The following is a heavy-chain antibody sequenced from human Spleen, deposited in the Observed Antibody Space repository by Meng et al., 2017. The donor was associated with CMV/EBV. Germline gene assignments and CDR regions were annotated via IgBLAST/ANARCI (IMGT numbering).Heavy chain of an antibody. J-gene: IGHJ4*02. CDR3: ATGSYYDTSASARALDY. D-gene: IGHD3-16*01. V-gene: IGHV3-11*01. Sequence: GESLKISCAASGFTFSDYYMSWIRQAPGKGLEWVSYISSSGSTIYYADNVKGRFTISRDDSRSTQYLQMNSLRAEDTAIYYCATGSYYDTSASARALDYWGQGSLVTVSS. CDR2: ISSSGSTI. CDR1: GFTFSDYY.